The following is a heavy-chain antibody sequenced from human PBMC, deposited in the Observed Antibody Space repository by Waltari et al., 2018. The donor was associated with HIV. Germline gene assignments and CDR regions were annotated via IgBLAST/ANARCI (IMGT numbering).Heavy chain of an antibody. CDR1: GYSIESGYY. CDR2: SLHSGNT. CDR3: ASGSRRGHSHGIDY. D-gene: IGHD5-18*01. V-gene: IGHV4-38-2*01. Sequence: QVQLQESGPGLVKPSETLSLTCSVSGYSIESGYYWGWIRQPPRKALEWIGSSLHSGNTYYNPSLKSRLTISLDTSKNQVSLKLSSVTAADTAVYYCASGSRRGHSHGIDYWGQGTLVTVSS. J-gene: IGHJ4*02.